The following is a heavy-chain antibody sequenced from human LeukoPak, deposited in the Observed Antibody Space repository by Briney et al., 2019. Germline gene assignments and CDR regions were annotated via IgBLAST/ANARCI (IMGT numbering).Heavy chain of an antibody. V-gene: IGHV3-53*01. J-gene: IGHJ4*02. CDR3: ARVSYYDSSGYYFLSYVDY. Sequence: GGSLRLSCAASGFTFSTYAMSWVRQAPGKGLEWVSVIYSGGSTYYADSVRGRFTISRDNSKNTLYLQMNSLGAEDTAVYYCARVSYYDSSGYYFLSYVDYWGQGTLVTVSS. CDR1: GFTFSTYA. D-gene: IGHD3-22*01. CDR2: IYSGGST.